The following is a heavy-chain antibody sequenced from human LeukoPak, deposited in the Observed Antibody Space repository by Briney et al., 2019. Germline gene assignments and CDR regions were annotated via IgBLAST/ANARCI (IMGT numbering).Heavy chain of an antibody. CDR1: GFTFSSYA. CDR3: ARDAQYYDFWGGYLDY. Sequence: GGSLRLSCAASGFTFSSYAMHWVRQAPGKGLEWVAVISYDGSNKYYADSVKGRFTISRDNSKNTLYLQMNSLRAEDTAVYYCARDAQYYDFWGGYLDYWGQGTLVTVSS. CDR2: ISYDGSNK. V-gene: IGHV3-30-3*01. D-gene: IGHD3-3*01. J-gene: IGHJ4*02.